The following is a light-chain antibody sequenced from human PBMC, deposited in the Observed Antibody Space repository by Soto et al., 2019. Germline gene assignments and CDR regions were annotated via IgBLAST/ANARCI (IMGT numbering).Light chain of an antibody. V-gene: IGKV3-20*01. J-gene: IGKJ5*01. Sequence: ENVLTQSPGTLSLSPGERATLSCRASQVTSRYLSWYQQRPGQAPRLLIYGASSRATGIPDRFGGSGSGTDFTLTISRLEPEDFAVYYCRQYSTSPISFGQGTRLEIK. CDR2: GAS. CDR1: QVTSRY. CDR3: RQYSTSPIS.